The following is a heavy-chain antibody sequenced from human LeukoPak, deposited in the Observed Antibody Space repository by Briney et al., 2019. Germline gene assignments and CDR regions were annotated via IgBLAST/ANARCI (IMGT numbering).Heavy chain of an antibody. J-gene: IGHJ4*02. Sequence: PGGSLRLSCAASGFTFSDYYMSWIRQAPGKGLEWVSYISSSGSTIYYADSVKGRFTISRDNAKNSLYLQMNSLRAEDTAVYYCARDSVFLEWLPPFDYWAREPWSPSPQ. CDR1: GFTFSDYY. CDR3: ARDSVFLEWLPPFDY. V-gene: IGHV3-11*04. D-gene: IGHD3-3*01. CDR2: ISSSGSTI.